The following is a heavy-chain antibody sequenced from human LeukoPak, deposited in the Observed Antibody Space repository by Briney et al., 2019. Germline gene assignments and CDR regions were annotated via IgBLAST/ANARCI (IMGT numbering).Heavy chain of an antibody. CDR1: GFIFSTYA. D-gene: IGHD6-13*01. J-gene: IGHJ4*02. CDR2: ISGSGGST. Sequence: PGGSLRLSCATSGFIFSTYALSWVRQAPGKGLEWASSISGSGGSTYHADSVKGRFTISRDSSKNTLYLQMNSLRAEDTAIYYCARVIRAAPGKGYFDYWGQGTLATVSS. V-gene: IGHV3-23*01. CDR3: ARVIRAAPGKGYFDY.